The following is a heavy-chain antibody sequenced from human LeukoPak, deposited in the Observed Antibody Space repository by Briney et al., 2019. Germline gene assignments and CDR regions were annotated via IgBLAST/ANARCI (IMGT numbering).Heavy chain of an antibody. V-gene: IGHV4-31*03. CDR1: GGSISSGGYY. CDR2: IYYCGST. D-gene: IGHD1-26*01. CDR3: ARALGVGATEWYFDP. Sequence: PSETLSLTCTVSGGSISSGGYYWSWIRQHPGKGLEWLGYIYYCGSTYYNPSLKSRVTISVDTSKNQFSLKMSSVTAADTAVYYCARALGVGATEWYFDPWGRGTLVTVSS. J-gene: IGHJ2*01.